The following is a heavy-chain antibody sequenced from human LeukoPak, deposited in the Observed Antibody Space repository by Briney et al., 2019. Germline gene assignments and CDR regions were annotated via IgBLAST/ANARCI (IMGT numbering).Heavy chain of an antibody. CDR2: IYYSGST. J-gene: IGHJ4*02. D-gene: IGHD1-26*01. V-gene: IGHV4-59*01. Sequence: PSETLSLTCTVSGGSISSYYWSWIRQPPGKGLEWIGYIYYSGSTNYNPSLKSRVTISVDTSKNQFSLKLSSVTAADTAVYYCARDGGEGGATFDYWGQGILVTVSS. CDR1: GGSISSYY. CDR3: ARDGGEGGATFDY.